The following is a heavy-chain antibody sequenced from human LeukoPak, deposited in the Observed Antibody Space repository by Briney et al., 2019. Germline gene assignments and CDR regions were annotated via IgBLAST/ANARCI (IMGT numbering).Heavy chain of an antibody. Sequence: SETLSLTCTVSGGSISSSSYYWGWIRQPPGKGLEWIGSIYYSGSTYYNPSLKSRVTISVDTSKNQFSLKLSSVTAADTAVYYCARLATYGDYSDWGQGTLVTVSS. CDR2: IYYSGST. D-gene: IGHD4-17*01. V-gene: IGHV4-39*01. CDR1: GGSISSSSYY. J-gene: IGHJ4*02. CDR3: ARLATYGDYSD.